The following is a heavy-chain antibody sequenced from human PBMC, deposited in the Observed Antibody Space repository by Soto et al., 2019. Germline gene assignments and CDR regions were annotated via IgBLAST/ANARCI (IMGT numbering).Heavy chain of an antibody. Sequence: EVQLVESGGGLVQPGGSLRLSCAASGFTFSSYSMNWVRQAPGKGLEWVSYISSSSSTIYYADSVKGRFTISRDNAKNSLYLQMNSLRAEDTAVYYCAKDTVMVTSWDWFEPWGQGTLVTVSS. CDR1: GFTFSSYS. J-gene: IGHJ5*02. D-gene: IGHD5-18*01. V-gene: IGHV3-48*01. CDR2: ISSSSSTI. CDR3: AKDTVMVTSWDWFEP.